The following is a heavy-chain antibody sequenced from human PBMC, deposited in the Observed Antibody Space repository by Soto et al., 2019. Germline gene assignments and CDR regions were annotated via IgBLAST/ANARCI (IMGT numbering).Heavy chain of an antibody. CDR2: ISSYSGVT. V-gene: IGHV1-18*04. Sequence: QVQLLQSGAEVKKPGASVNVSCTASGFTFIDYGFAWVRQAPGQGLEWMGWISSYSGVTNLAQKFHDRVTVATAAAETTTYVYLRRRRSDDTAVDFCARAYVAFGYDFDYWGQGTLVTVSS. CDR3: ARAYVAFGYDFDY. D-gene: IGHD5-18*01. J-gene: IGHJ4*02. CDR1: GFTFIDYG.